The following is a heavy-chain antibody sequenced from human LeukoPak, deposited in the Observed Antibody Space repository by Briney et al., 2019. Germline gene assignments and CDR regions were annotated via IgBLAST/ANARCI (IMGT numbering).Heavy chain of an antibody. CDR3: ARGAVPYGSGSYRHFDY. D-gene: IGHD3-10*01. CDR1: GGSISSYY. Sequence: SETLSLTCTVSGGSISSYYWSWIRQPAGKGLEWIGRIYTSGSTNHNPSLKSRVTMSLDTPKNQFSLKLSSVTAADTAVYYCARGAVPYGSGSYRHFDYWGQGTLVTVSS. CDR2: IYTSGST. V-gene: IGHV4-4*07. J-gene: IGHJ4*02.